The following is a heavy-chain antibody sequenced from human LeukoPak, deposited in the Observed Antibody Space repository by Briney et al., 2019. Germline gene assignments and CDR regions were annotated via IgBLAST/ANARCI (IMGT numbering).Heavy chain of an antibody. J-gene: IGHJ4*02. Sequence: GGSLRLSCAASGFTFDDYAMLRVRHAPGKGLEWVSGISWNSGSIGYADSVKGRFTISRDDAKNSLCLQMNSLRAEDTALYYCAKQSYSSSWYGSYFDYWGQGTLVTVSS. CDR3: AKQSYSSSWYGSYFDY. V-gene: IGHV3-9*01. CDR1: GFTFDDYA. CDR2: ISWNSGSI. D-gene: IGHD6-13*01.